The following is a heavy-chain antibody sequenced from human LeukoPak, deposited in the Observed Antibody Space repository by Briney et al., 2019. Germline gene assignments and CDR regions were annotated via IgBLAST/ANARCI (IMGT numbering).Heavy chain of an antibody. J-gene: IGHJ3*02. CDR2: IYTSGSS. Sequence: SETLSLTCTVASGSISSYYWGWIRQPAREGLEWSGRIYTSGSSNYNPSLKSRVTMSVDTSKNQFSLNLSSVTAADTAVYYCARVVVGATGIFDIWGQGTMVTVSS. CDR3: ARVVVGATGIFDI. V-gene: IGHV4-4*07. D-gene: IGHD1-26*01. CDR1: SGSISSYY.